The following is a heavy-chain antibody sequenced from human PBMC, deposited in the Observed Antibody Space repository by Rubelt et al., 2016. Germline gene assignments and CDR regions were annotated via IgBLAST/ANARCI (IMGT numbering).Heavy chain of an antibody. J-gene: IGHJ4*02. CDR2: IKQDGSEK. Sequence: VQLVESGGGLVKPGGSLRLSCAASGFTFSSYWMSWVRQAPGNGLEWVANIKQDGSEKYYVDSVKGRFTISRDNAKNSRSLQMNSLRADDTAGYYCATDYLGYWGQGTLVSVSS. CDR3: ATDYLGY. CDR1: GFTFSSYW. V-gene: IGHV3-7*03.